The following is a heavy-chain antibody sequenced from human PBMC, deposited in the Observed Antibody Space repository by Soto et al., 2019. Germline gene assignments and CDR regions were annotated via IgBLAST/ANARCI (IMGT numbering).Heavy chain of an antibody. V-gene: IGHV1-69*13. J-gene: IGHJ6*02. Sequence: SVKVSCKASGDVFRSYGINWVRQAPGQVLEWMGGIIPISGTTNYAQKFQGRVAITADESTDTVYMALSRLRAEDTAVYFCARVRCFNGLCHTADYGMDVWGQGTTVTVSS. CDR2: IIPISGTT. CDR1: GDVFRSYG. D-gene: IGHD2-8*01. CDR3: ARVRCFNGLCHTADYGMDV.